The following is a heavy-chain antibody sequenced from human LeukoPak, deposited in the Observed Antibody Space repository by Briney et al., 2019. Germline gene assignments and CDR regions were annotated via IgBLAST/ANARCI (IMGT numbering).Heavy chain of an antibody. CDR2: IWYDGSNK. CDR1: GFTFTSYA. D-gene: IGHD6-19*01. J-gene: IGHJ3*02. CDR3: ARDQQRIAVAPDAFDI. Sequence: PGGSLRLSCAASGFTFTSYAIHWVCQAPGKGLEWVAVIWYDGSNKYYADSVKVRFTISRDNSTNTLYLQMSSLRAEDTAVYYCARDQQRIAVAPDAFDICGQGKMVTVSS. V-gene: IGHV3-33*01.